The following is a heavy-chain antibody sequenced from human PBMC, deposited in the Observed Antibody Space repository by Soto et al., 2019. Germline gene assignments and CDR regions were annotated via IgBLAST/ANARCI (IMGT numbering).Heavy chain of an antibody. Sequence: GGSLRLSXVASEFTFSKYWMHWVRQAPGKGLVWVSPINMDGTKTAYADSVKGRFTVSRDNANNTLYLQMNSLGVEDTAVYYCARDYYYDSRSSSVNWFDPWGQGTLVTVSS. V-gene: IGHV3-74*01. CDR2: INMDGTKT. J-gene: IGHJ5*02. D-gene: IGHD3-22*01. CDR3: ARDYYYDSRSSSVNWFDP. CDR1: EFTFSKYW.